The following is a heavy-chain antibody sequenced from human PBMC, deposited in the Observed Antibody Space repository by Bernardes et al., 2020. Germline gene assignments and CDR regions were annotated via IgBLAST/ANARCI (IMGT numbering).Heavy chain of an antibody. V-gene: IGHV3-7*01. J-gene: IGHJ4*01. CDR1: GFTFSNHW. CDR2: IKKDGRED. Sequence: GGSLRLSCVGSGFTFSNHWMSWIRQAPGKGLEWVAHIKKDGREDNYVDSVRGRFTISRDNAKNSLYLQLSTLRVDDTALYYCARGSPEETVFGVAGVDSWGQGTLVNVSS. CDR3: ARGSPEETVFGVAGVDS. D-gene: IGHD3-3*01.